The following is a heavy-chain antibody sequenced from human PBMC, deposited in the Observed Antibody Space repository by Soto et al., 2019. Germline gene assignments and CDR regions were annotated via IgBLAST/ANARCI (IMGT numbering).Heavy chain of an antibody. D-gene: IGHD6-13*01. Sequence: QVQLQESGPGLVKPSETLSLTCTVSGGSVSSVNYYWSWIRQPPGKGLEWIAYIYYSGSTNYNPSLKSRVTISVDTSKNQFSLKLSSVTAADTAVYYCASFREQHLCFDYWGQGALVTVSS. CDR3: ASFREQHLCFDY. J-gene: IGHJ4*02. V-gene: IGHV4-61*01. CDR2: IYYSGST. CDR1: GGSVSSVNYY.